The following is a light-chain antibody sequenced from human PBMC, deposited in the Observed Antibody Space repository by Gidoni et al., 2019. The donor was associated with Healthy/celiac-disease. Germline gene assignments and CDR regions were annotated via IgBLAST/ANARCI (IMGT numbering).Light chain of an antibody. Sequence: EIVLTQSPVTLSLSPGERATLSCRASQSVSSSYLAWYQQKPGQAPRLLIYGASSRATGIPDRFSGSGSGTDFTLTISRLEPEDFAVYYCQQYGSSPQTFXGXTKVEIK. V-gene: IGKV3-20*01. CDR2: GAS. J-gene: IGKJ4*01. CDR3: QQYGSSPQT. CDR1: QSVSSSY.